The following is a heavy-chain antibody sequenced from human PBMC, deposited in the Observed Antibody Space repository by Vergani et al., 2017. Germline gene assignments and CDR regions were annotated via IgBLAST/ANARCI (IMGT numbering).Heavy chain of an antibody. D-gene: IGHD6-6*01. J-gene: IGHJ5*02. V-gene: IGHV5-51*03. Sequence: EVQLVQSGAEVKTPGESLKISCKGSGYRFTSYWIGWVRQMPGKGLEWMGIIYPGDSDTRYSPSFQGQVTISADTSISTAYLQWSSLKASDTAIYYCARKGSDSSSRYNWFDPWGQGTLVTVSS. CDR1: GYRFTSYW. CDR2: IYPGDSDT. CDR3: ARKGSDSSSRYNWFDP.